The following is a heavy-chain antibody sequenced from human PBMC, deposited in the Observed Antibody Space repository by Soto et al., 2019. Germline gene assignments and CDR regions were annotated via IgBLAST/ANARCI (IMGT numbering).Heavy chain of an antibody. CDR2: ISSSSSYI. D-gene: IGHD2-15*01. CDR1: GFTFSSYS. CDR3: ARDFATYCSGGSCYSLSFHSHYYGMDV. V-gene: IGHV3-21*01. Sequence: PGGSLRLSCAASGFTFSSYSMNWVRQAPGKGLEWVSSISSSSSYIYYADSVKGRFTISRDNAKNSLYLQMNSLRAEDTAVYYCARDFATYCSGGSCYSLSFHSHYYGMDVWGQGTTVTVSS. J-gene: IGHJ6*02.